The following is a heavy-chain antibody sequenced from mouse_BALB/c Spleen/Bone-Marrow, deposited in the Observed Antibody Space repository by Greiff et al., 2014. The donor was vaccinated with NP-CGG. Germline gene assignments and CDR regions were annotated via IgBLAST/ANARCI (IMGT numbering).Heavy chain of an antibody. D-gene: IGHD2-14*01. CDR3: TGYVRRYYYAMDY. J-gene: IGHJ4*01. V-gene: IGHV1-5*01. CDR2: IYPGNSDT. Sequence: VQLQQSGTVLARPGASVKMSCKASGYTFTSYWMHWVKQRPGQGLEWIGAIYPGNSDTSYNQKFKGKAKLTAVTSTSTAYMELSSLTNEDSAVYYCTGYVRRYYYAMDYWGRGTSVTVSS. CDR1: GYTFTSYW.